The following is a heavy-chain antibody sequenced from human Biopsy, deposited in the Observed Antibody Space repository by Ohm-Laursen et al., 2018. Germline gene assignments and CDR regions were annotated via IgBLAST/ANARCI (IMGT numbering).Heavy chain of an antibody. CDR1: GVTLSGYG. D-gene: IGHD3-10*01. CDR3: ATELLPPGVGGPWLDS. Sequence: SLRLSCTASGVTLSGYGMNWVRQAPGKGLEWVSSISASSSYIYYADSVKGRFTVSRDNTKNTLYLQMNSLRAADTAIYFCATELLPPGVGGPWLDSWVQGTPVTVSS. CDR2: ISASSSYI. J-gene: IGHJ5*01. V-gene: IGHV3-21*06.